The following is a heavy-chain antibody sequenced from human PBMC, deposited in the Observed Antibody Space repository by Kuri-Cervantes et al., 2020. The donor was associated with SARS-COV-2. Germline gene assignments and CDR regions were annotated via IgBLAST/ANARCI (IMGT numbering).Heavy chain of an antibody. J-gene: IGHJ4*02. D-gene: IGHD3-22*01. V-gene: IGHV3-30*03. CDR2: ISYDGSNK. CDR1: GFTFSSYG. CDR3: ARDYYDSKSY. Sequence: GESLKISCAASGFTFSSYGMHWVRQAPGKGLEWVAVISYDGSNKYYADSVKGRFTISRDNAKNSLYLQMNSLRAEDTAVYYCARDYYDSKSYWGQGTLVTVSS.